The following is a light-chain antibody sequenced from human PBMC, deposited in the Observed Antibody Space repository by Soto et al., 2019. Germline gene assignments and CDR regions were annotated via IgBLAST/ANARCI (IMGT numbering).Light chain of an antibody. J-gene: IGKJ4*01. CDR1: QNVKTR. CDR3: QQYDEWPLT. CDR2: DAF. Sequence: EKVMTQSPATLSVSPGERATLSCRASQNVKTRLAWYQQKPGQAPGLLIFDAFTRATGIPARFSGSASGTDFTLTISSLQSEDSAVYYCQQYDEWPLTFGGGTKVEIK. V-gene: IGKV3-15*01.